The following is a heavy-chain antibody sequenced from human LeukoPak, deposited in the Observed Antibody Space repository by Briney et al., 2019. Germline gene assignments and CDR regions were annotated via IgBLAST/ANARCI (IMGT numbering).Heavy chain of an antibody. CDR2: IYYSGST. V-gene: IGHV4-61*01. CDR1: GGSVSSGNYY. Sequence: SETLSLTCTVSGGSVSSGNYYWSWIRQPPGKGLEWIGYIYYSGSTNYNPFLKSRVTISVDTSQNQFSLKLNSVTAADTAVYYCARDPSGYFNYWGQGTLATVSS. CDR3: ARDPSGYFNY. D-gene: IGHD3-22*01. J-gene: IGHJ4*02.